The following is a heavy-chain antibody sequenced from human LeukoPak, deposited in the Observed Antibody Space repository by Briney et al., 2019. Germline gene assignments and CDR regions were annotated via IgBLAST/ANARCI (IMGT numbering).Heavy chain of an antibody. CDR1: GGTHRNFG. J-gene: IGHJ3*02. CDR2: TIPLFNTA. Sequence: SVKVSCKASGGTHRNFGISWVRQAPGQGLEWMGGTIPLFNTANYAHKFQGRINIIADEATSTAYMELTGLRSEDTAVYYCAREDQFVIQRAFDIWGQGTVVTVSS. CDR3: AREDQFVIQRAFDI. V-gene: IGHV1-69*13. D-gene: IGHD3-16*02.